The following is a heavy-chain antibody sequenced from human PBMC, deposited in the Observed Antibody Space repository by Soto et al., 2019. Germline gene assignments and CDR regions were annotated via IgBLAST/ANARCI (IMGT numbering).Heavy chain of an antibody. V-gene: IGHV4-4*02. D-gene: IGHD2-15*01. CDR3: ASARLYCSGGSCYRYFDY. CDR2: IYHSGST. J-gene: IGHJ4*02. CDR1: GGSISSSNW. Sequence: QVQLQESGPGLVKPSGTLSLTCAVSGGSISSSNWWSWVRQPPGKGLEWIGEIYHSGSTNYNPSLKSRVTLSVDKSKNQFSLKLSSVTAADTAVYYCASARLYCSGGSCYRYFDYWGQGTLVTVSS.